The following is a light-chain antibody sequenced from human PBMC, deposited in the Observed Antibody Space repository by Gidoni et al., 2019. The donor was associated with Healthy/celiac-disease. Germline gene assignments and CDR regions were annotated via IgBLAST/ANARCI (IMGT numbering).Light chain of an antibody. CDR1: QSISSW. CDR3: QQYNSYSRT. Sequence: DIQVTQSPSTLSASVGDRVTLTCRASQSISSWFAWYQQKPGKAPKLLISKASSLESGVPSRFSGSGSGTEFTLTISSLQPDDFATYYCQQYNSYSRTFGQGTKVEIK. J-gene: IGKJ1*01. CDR2: KAS. V-gene: IGKV1-5*03.